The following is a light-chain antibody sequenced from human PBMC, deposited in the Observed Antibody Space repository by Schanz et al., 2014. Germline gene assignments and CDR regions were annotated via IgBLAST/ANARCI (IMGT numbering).Light chain of an antibody. CDR2: GAS. J-gene: IGKJ3*01. V-gene: IGKV3-20*01. CDR3: QQHGSSVT. CDR1: QSVSSN. Sequence: EIVLTQSPATLSVSPGERATLSCRASQSVSSNLAWYQQKPGQAPRLLIYGASNRATGIPDRFSGSGSGTDFTLTISRLEPEDFAVYYCQQHGSSVTFGPGTKVDIK.